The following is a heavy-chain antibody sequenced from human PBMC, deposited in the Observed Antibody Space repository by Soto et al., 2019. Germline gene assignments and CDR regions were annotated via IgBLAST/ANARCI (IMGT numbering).Heavy chain of an antibody. D-gene: IGHD3-9*01. CDR2: ISWNSGSI. V-gene: IGHV3-9*01. J-gene: IGHJ6*02. Sequence: EVQLVESGGGLVQPGRSLRLSCAASGFTFDDYAMHWVRQAPGKGLEWVSGISWNSGSIGYADSVKGRFTISRDNAKNSLYLQMNSLRAEDTALYYCAKDIQKGGRYYDIFTGSPQGASRYYGMDVWGQGTTVTASS. CDR1: GFTFDDYA. CDR3: AKDIQKGGRYYDIFTGSPQGASRYYGMDV.